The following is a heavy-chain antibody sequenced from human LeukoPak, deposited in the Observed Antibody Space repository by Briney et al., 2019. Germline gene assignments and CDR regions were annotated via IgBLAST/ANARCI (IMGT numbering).Heavy chain of an antibody. D-gene: IGHD5-24*01. CDR1: GGSISSYY. Sequence: SETLSLTCTVAGGSISSYYWSWIRQPPGKGLEWIGEINHGGSTNYNPSLKSRVTISVDTSKNQFPLKLSSVTAADMAVYYCARRGWLQFTHMDVWGKGTTVTVSS. J-gene: IGHJ6*03. CDR3: ARRGWLQFTHMDV. CDR2: INHGGST. V-gene: IGHV4-34*01.